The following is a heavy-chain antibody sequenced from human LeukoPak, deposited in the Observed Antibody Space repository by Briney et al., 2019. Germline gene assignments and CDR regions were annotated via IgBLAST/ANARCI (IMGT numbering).Heavy chain of an antibody. CDR1: ADTFTTYA. CDR2: IIPLTGVV. J-gene: IGHJ5*02. D-gene: IGHD2-15*01. Sequence: ASVSVSCTTSADTFTTYAINWVRQAPGQGLEWMGGIIPLTGVVNYGQKFRTRVTISAYKSTSTAYMEVSSLRFEDPPVYFCARGRPCSAGSCYASVLDSWGQGTLVTVSS. CDR3: ARGRPCSAGSCYASVLDS. V-gene: IGHV1-69*17.